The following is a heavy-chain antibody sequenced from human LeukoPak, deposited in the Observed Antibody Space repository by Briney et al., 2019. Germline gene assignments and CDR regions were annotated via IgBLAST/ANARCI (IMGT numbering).Heavy chain of an antibody. CDR1: GGSISSSSYY. CDR2: IYYSGST. CDR3: ARNIGPSSYYYYYMDV. V-gene: IGHV4-39*01. Sequence: SETLSLTCTVSGGSISSSSYYWGWIRQPPGKGLEWIGSIYYSGSTYYNPSLKSRVTISVDTSKHQFSLKLSSVTSADTAVYYCARNIGPSSYYYYYMDVWGKGTTVTISS. J-gene: IGHJ6*03.